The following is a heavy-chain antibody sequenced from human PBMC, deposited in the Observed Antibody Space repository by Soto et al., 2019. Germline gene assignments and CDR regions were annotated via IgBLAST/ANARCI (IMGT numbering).Heavy chain of an antibody. Sequence: QVQLEESGGGVVQPGRSLRLSCEASGCTFKTYSMHWVRQPPGKGLEWLAAIWYDGTQKYYADSVKGRFIISRDNSKKTLYLEMNSLRAEDTAVYYCARAGGTTVTGLWHFDSWGQGTLVTVSS. CDR3: ARAGGTTVTGLWHFDS. CDR1: GCTFKTYS. V-gene: IGHV3-33*01. D-gene: IGHD4-17*01. CDR2: IWYDGTQK. J-gene: IGHJ4*02.